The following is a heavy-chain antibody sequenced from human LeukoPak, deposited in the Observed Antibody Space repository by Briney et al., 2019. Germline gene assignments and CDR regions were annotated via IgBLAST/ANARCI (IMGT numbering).Heavy chain of an antibody. CDR2: IYYRGST. D-gene: IGHD6-13*01. V-gene: IGHV4-59*01. CDR3: ASGPYPAAGTDHQFDY. J-gene: IGHJ4*02. Sequence: PSETLSLTCTVSGASISSYYWSWIRQRPGKGLEWIGYIYYRGSTNYNPALKSRVTISVDTSKNQFSLRLSSVTAADTAVYYCASGPYPAAGTDHQFDYWGQGTLVTVSS. CDR1: GASISSYY.